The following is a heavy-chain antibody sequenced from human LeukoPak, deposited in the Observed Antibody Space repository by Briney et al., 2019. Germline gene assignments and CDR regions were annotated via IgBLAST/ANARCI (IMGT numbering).Heavy chain of an antibody. V-gene: IGHV4-34*01. CDR2: INHSGST. J-gene: IGHJ4*02. Sequence: SSETLSLTCTVSGGSISSYYWSWIRQPPGKGLEWIGEINHSGSTNYNPSLKSRVTISVDTSKNQFSLKLSSVTAADTAVYYCARAPRRYYGSGSHWYYFDYWGQGTLVTVSS. CDR3: ARAPRRYYGSGSHWYYFDY. CDR1: GGSISSYY. D-gene: IGHD3-10*01.